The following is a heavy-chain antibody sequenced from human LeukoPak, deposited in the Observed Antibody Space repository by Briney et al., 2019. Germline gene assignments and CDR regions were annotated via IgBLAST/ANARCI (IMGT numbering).Heavy chain of an antibody. D-gene: IGHD6-19*01. CDR2: IYYSGST. CDR1: GGSISSYY. Sequence: SETLSLTCTVSGGSISSYYWSWIRQPPGKGLEWIGYIYYSGSTNYNPSLKSRVTISVDTSKNQFSLKLSSVTAADTAVYYCACRLSSGWYGGAFDIWGQGTMVTVSS. J-gene: IGHJ3*02. V-gene: IGHV4-59*01. CDR3: ACRLSSGWYGGAFDI.